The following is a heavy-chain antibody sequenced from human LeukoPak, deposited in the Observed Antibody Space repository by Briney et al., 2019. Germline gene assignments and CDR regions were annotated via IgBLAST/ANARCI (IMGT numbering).Heavy chain of an antibody. CDR3: ARDSFTIFGVVVAFDI. V-gene: IGHV3-23*01. D-gene: IGHD3-3*01. CDR2: ISGSGGST. J-gene: IGHJ3*02. CDR1: GLTFSSYG. Sequence: PGGTLRLSCAASGLTFSSYGMSWVRQAPGKGLEWVSAISGSGGSTYYADSVKGRFTISRDNSKNTLYLQMNSLRAEDTAVYYCARDSFTIFGVVVAFDIWGQGTMVTVSS.